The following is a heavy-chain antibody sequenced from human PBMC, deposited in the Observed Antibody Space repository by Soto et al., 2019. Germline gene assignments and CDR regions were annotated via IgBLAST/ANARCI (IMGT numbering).Heavy chain of an antibody. D-gene: IGHD3-10*01. CDR3: ARDEVRFRDPYGMDV. CDR1: GFTFSSYA. CDR2: ISYDGSNK. V-gene: IGHV3-30-3*01. Sequence: PGGSLRLSCAASGFTFSSYAMHWVRQAPGKGLEWVAVISYDGSNKYYADSVKGRFTISRDNSKNTLYLQMNSLRAEDTAVYYCARDEVRFRDPYGMDVWGQGTTVTVSS. J-gene: IGHJ6*02.